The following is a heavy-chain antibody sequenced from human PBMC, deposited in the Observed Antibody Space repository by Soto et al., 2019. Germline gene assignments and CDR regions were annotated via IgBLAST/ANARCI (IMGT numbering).Heavy chain of an antibody. J-gene: IGHJ4*02. V-gene: IGHV1-69*08. CDR3: ARDMGWLQLGGGPHFDY. Sequence: QVQLVQSGAEVKKPGSSVKVSCKASGGTFSSYTISWVRQAPGQGLEWMGRIIPILGIANYAQKFQGRVTITADKSTSTAYMELSSLRSEDTAVYYCARDMGWLQLGGGPHFDYWGQGTLVTVSS. D-gene: IGHD5-12*01. CDR2: IIPILGIA. CDR1: GGTFSSYT.